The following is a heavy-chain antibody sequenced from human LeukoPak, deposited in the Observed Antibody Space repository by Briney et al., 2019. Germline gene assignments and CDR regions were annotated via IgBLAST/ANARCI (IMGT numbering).Heavy chain of an antibody. CDR1: GGSISSSSYY. CDR3: ARPQGCSSTSCAKGAFDI. V-gene: IGHV4-39*01. D-gene: IGHD2-2*01. Sequence: SETLSLTCTVSGGSISSSSYYWGWIRQPPGKGLEWIGSIYYSGSTYYNPSLMSRVTISVDTSKNQFSLKLSSVTAADTAVYYCARPQGCSSTSCAKGAFDIWGQGTMVTVSS. CDR2: IYYSGST. J-gene: IGHJ3*02.